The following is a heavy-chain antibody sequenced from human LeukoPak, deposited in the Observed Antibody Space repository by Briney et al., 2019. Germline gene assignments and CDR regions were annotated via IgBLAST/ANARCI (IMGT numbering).Heavy chain of an antibody. Sequence: SETLSLTCTVSGGSISSYYWNWIRQPPGKGLEWIGYIYYSGSTNYNPSLKSRVTISVDTSKNQFSLKLSSVTAADTAVYYCARSRRDGLDYWGQGTLVTVSS. J-gene: IGHJ4*02. D-gene: IGHD5-24*01. CDR3: ARSRRDGLDY. CDR1: GGSISSYY. V-gene: IGHV4-59*01. CDR2: IYYSGST.